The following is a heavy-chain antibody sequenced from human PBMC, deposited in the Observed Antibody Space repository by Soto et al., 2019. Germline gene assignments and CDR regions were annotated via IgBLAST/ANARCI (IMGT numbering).Heavy chain of an antibody. CDR2: ISYDGSNK. Sequence: SLRLSCAASGFTFSSYAMHWVRQAPGKGLEWVAVISYDGSNKYYADSVKGRFTISRDNSKNTLYLQMNSLRAEDTAVYYCARGQIRYFDWSTLYYFDYWGQGTLVTVSS. CDR3: ARGQIRYFDWSTLYYFDY. J-gene: IGHJ4*02. CDR1: GFTFSSYA. V-gene: IGHV3-30-3*01. D-gene: IGHD3-9*01.